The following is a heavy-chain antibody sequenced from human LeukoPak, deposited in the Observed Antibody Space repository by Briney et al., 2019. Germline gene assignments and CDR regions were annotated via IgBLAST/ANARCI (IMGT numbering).Heavy chain of an antibody. CDR3: ARDSDIGIASADMWYDGYDM. CDR2: IKQDGSQR. V-gene: IGHV3-7*01. J-gene: IGHJ3*02. Sequence: PGGSLRLSCAASGFTFSSYWMSWVRQAPGKGLEWVANIKQDGSQRSYADSVRGRFTISRDNTKNSGYLQMSSLRAEDTAVYYCARDSDIGIASADMWYDGYDMWGQGTMVTVSS. CDR1: GFTFSSYW. D-gene: IGHD2-2*01.